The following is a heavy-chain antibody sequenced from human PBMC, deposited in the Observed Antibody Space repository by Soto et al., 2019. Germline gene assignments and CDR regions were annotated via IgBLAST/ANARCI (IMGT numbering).Heavy chain of an antibody. Sequence: LVKGSCKASGYTMSRYAISWVRMANGKGLEWMGGIIPIFGTANYAQKFQGRVTITADESTSTAYMELSSLRSEDTAVYYCARDLRDSSGYWGHYYYYYGMDVWGQGLTVTVPS. CDR2: IIPIFGTA. CDR1: GYTMSRYA. V-gene: IGHV1-69*01. J-gene: IGHJ6*02. D-gene: IGHD3-22*01. CDR3: ARDLRDSSGYWGHYYYYYGMDV.